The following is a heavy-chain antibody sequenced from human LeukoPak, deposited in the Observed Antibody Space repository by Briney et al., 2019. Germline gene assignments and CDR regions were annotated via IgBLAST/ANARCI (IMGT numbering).Heavy chain of an antibody. CDR2: ITAYNGNR. D-gene: IGHD1-1*01. J-gene: IGHJ4*01. CDR1: GGTFSSYA. V-gene: IGHV1-18*01. Sequence: ASVKVSCKASGGTFSSYAISWVRQAPGQGLEWMGWITAYNGNRLYAQRFQGRITLTTDTFTSTSYMELRSLERDDTAIYYCARDNDKVVDHWGQGTLVTVSS. CDR3: ARDNDKVVDH.